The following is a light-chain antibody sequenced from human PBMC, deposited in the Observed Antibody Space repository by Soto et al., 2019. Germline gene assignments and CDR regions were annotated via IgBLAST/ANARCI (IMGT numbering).Light chain of an antibody. V-gene: IGLV2-14*01. J-gene: IGLJ1*01. CDR1: SSDVGGYNY. CDR3: SPYTSRSXLDV. CDR2: EVT. Sequence: QSVLTQPASVSGSPGQSITISCSGTSSDVGGYNYVSWYQQHPGKAPKLMIYEVTNRPSGVSNRFSGSKSGNTASLTISGLQDEDEADYYCSPYTSRSXLDVFGSGTKVXV.